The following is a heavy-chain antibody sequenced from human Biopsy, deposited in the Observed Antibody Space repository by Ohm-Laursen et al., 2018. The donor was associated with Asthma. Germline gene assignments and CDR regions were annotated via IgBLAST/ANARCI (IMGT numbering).Heavy chain of an antibody. V-gene: IGHV4-31*01. CDR2: IYYSGET. CDR1: GASITTSPSY. J-gene: IGHJ4*02. CDR3: ARNLPGYTYGPFED. D-gene: IGHD5-18*01. Sequence: SETLSLTCTVSGASITTSPSYWSWLRLLPGKGLEWIGCIYYSGETFFNPSLKNPLFMSLDSSKNQFSLKMTSVTVAVTAVYFCARNLPGYTYGPFEDWGQGTLVTVSS.